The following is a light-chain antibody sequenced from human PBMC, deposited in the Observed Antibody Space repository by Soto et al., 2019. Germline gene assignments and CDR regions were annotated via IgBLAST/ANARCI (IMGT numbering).Light chain of an antibody. CDR3: QQYESSRT. CDR1: QSVSSRF. V-gene: IGKV3-20*01. CDR2: GAS. J-gene: IGKJ1*01. Sequence: EIVLTQSPGTLSLSPGERATLSCRASQSVSSRFLAWYQQKPGQAPKVLIYGASTRATGIPDRFSGSGSGTDFTLTLSRLEPEEFAVYYCQQYESSRTFGQGTKVEMK.